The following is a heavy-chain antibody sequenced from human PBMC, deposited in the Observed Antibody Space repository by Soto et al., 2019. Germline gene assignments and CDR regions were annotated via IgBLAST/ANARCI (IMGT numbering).Heavy chain of an antibody. Sequence: ASVKVSCKASGYTFTGYYMHWVRQAPGQGLEWMGWINPNSGGTNYAQKFQGRVTMTRDTSISTAYMELSRLRSDDTAVYYCARLYARNDYGDYGWFDPWGQGTLVPVSS. V-gene: IGHV1-2*02. CDR3: ARLYARNDYGDYGWFDP. CDR2: INPNSGGT. CDR1: GYTFTGYY. D-gene: IGHD4-17*01. J-gene: IGHJ5*02.